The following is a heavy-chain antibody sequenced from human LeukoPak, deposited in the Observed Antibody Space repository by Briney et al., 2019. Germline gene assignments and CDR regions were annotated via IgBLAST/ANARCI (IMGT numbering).Heavy chain of an antibody. V-gene: IGHV3-23*01. CDR2: ISGSGGST. J-gene: IGHJ2*01. CDR3: AKDLRGSSSRYWYFDL. CDR1: GFTFSSYA. Sequence: GGSLRLSCAASGFTFSSYAMSWVRQAPGKGLEWVSAISGSGGSTYYADSVKGRFTISRDNSKNTLYLQMNSLRAEDTAVYYCAKDLRGSSSRYWYFDLWGRGTLVTVSS. D-gene: IGHD6-13*01.